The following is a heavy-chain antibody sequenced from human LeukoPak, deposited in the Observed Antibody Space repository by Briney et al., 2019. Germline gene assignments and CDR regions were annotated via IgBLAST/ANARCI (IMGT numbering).Heavy chain of an antibody. D-gene: IGHD5-24*01. Sequence: GGSLRLSCVASGFPFSSYWMTWVRQAPGKGLEWVANIKQDGSKKSYVDSVKGRFTISRDNAKNSLCLQMNSLRAEDTAIYCCTRVGYIDEGIDYWGQGTLVTVSS. V-gene: IGHV3-7*04. CDR3: TRVGYIDEGIDY. J-gene: IGHJ4*02. CDR2: IKQDGSKK. CDR1: GFPFSSYW.